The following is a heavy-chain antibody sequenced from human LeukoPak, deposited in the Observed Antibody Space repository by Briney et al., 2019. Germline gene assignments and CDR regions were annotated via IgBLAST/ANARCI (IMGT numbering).Heavy chain of an antibody. CDR2: TRNKANSYTT. J-gene: IGHJ4*02. D-gene: IGHD1-26*01. CDR3: ARGFSGSYASHFDY. CDR1: GFTFSDHY. Sequence: GGXLRLSCAASGFTFSDHYMDWVRQAPGKGLEWVGRTRNKANSYTTEYAASVKGRFTISRDNAKKSLYLQMSSLRAEDMALYYCARGFSGSYASHFDYWGQGTLVTVSS. V-gene: IGHV3-72*01.